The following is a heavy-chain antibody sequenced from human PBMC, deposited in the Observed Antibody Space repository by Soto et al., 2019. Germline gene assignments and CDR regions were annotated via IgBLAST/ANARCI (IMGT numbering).Heavy chain of an antibody. V-gene: IGHV1-18*01. CDR1: GFTFTTSG. CDR3: ARGDCSGGTCYSGPPLNWLDP. CDR2: ISAYNGNT. D-gene: IGHD2-15*01. Sequence: QVPLVQSGAEVKKPGASVKVSCKASGFTFTTSGINWVRQAPGQGLEWMGWISAYNGNTNYAQKFQGRVTMTTDTSTSTAYMELRSLTSDDTAVYYCARGDCSGGTCYSGPPLNWLDPWGQGTLVTVST. J-gene: IGHJ5*02.